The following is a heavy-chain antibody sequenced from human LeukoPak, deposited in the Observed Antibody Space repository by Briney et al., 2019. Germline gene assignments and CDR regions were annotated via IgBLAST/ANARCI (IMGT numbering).Heavy chain of an antibody. D-gene: IGHD5-18*01. CDR1: GGSISSGSYY. J-gene: IGHJ4*02. Sequence: KSSETLSLTCTVSGGSISSGSYYWSWIRQPAGKGLEWIGRIYTSGSTNYNPALKSRVTISVDTSKNQFSLKLSSVTAADTAVYYCARDGLIRLWLVSTSHFDYWGQGTLVTVSS. CDR2: IYTSGST. V-gene: IGHV4-61*02. CDR3: ARDGLIRLWLVSTSHFDY.